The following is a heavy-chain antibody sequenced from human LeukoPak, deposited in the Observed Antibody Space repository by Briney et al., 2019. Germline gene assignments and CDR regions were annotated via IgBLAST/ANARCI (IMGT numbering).Heavy chain of an antibody. J-gene: IGHJ5*02. D-gene: IGHD5-18*01. Sequence: ASVKVSCKASGYTFTSYYIHWVRQAPGQGLEWVGLINPSGGRTNYAQKFQGRVTMTRDKSTSTVYMELSSLRSEDTAMYYCTRALPHRRLMDTAMEQHWFDPWGQGTLVTVSS. CDR2: INPSGGRT. V-gene: IGHV1-46*01. CDR1: GYTFTSYY. CDR3: TRALPHRRLMDTAMEQHWFDP.